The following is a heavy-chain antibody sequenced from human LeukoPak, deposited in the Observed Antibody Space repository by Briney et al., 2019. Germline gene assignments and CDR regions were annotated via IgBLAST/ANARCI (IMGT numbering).Heavy chain of an antibody. J-gene: IGHJ4*02. Sequence: ASVKVSCKASGYTFTSYYMHWVRQAPGQGLEWMGIIDPSGGSTRYPQKFQGRVTMTGDTSTSTVYMELSSLRFEDTAVYYCARGSTYCSSISCPMINCDYWGRGTLVTVSS. CDR1: GYTFTSYY. CDR3: ARGSTYCSSISCPMINCDY. CDR2: IDPSGGST. V-gene: IGHV1-46*01. D-gene: IGHD2-2*01.